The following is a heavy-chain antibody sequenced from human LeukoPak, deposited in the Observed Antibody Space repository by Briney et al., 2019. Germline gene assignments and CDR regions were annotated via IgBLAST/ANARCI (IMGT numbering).Heavy chain of an antibody. V-gene: IGHV4-34*01. CDR3: ARSVRVYAMAPRYFDL. J-gene: IGHJ2*01. D-gene: IGHD2-8*01. CDR2: INHSGST. Sequence: SETLSLTCAVYGGSFSGYYWSWIRQPPGKGLEWIGEINHSGSTNYNPSLKSRVTISVDTSKNQFSLKLSSVTAADTAVYYCARSVRVYAMAPRYFDLWGRGTLVTVSS. CDR1: GGSFSGYY.